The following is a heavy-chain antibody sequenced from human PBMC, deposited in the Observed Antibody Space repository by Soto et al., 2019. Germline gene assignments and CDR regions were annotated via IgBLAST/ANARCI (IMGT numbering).Heavy chain of an antibody. V-gene: IGHV1-18*01. Sequence: GASVKVSCKASGYTFTSYGISWVRQAPGQGLEWMGWISAYNGNTNYAQKLQGRVTMTTDTSTSTAYMELRSLRSDDTAVYYCAREYCISTSCAPWSSDLCCQGPLVTVSS. D-gene: IGHD2-2*01. CDR1: GYTFTSYG. J-gene: IGHJ5*02. CDR3: AREYCISTSCAPWSSDL. CDR2: ISAYNGNT.